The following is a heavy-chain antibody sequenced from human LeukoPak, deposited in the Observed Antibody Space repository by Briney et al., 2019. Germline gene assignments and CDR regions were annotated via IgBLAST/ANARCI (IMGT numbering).Heavy chain of an antibody. CDR3: ARASSGSYSRIPYYFDY. Sequence: GGSLRLSCAASGFTVSSNYMSWVRQAPGKGLEWVSVIYSGGSTYYADSVKGRFTISRGNSKNTLYLQMNSLRAEDTAVYYCARASSGSYSRIPYYFDYWGQGTLVTVSS. CDR1: GFTVSSNY. J-gene: IGHJ4*02. D-gene: IGHD1-26*01. V-gene: IGHV3-66*01. CDR2: IYSGGST.